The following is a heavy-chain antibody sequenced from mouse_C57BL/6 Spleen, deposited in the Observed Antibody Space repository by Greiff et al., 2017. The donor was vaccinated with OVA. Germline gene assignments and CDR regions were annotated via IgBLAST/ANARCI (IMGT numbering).Heavy chain of an antibody. CDR2: IYPGSGNT. CDR3: ARSGGNYWFAY. V-gene: IGHV1-76*01. Sequence: QVQLQQSGAELVRPGASVKLSCKASGYTFTDYYINWVKQRPGQGLEWIARIYPGSGNTYYNEKFKGKATLTAEKSSSTAYMQLSSLTSEDSAVYFCARSGGNYWFAYWGQGTLVTVSA. J-gene: IGHJ3*01. D-gene: IGHD2-1*01. CDR1: GYTFTDYY.